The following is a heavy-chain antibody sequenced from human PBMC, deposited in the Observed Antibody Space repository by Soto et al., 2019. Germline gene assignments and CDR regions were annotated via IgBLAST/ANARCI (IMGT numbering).Heavy chain of an antibody. V-gene: IGHV3-7*01. D-gene: IGHD3-22*01. J-gene: IGHJ4*02. Sequence: EVLLVESGGGLVQPGGSLRLSCGASGFSLIPYWMSWVRQAPGKGLGWVANINQDGSERNYVDSVRGRFTVSRDNAQNSVFLKMNSLRAEDVAVYFCARGSVYLYDNSFDYWDQGTPVTLSS. CDR3: ARGSVYLYDNSFDY. CDR2: INQDGSER. CDR1: GFSLIPYW.